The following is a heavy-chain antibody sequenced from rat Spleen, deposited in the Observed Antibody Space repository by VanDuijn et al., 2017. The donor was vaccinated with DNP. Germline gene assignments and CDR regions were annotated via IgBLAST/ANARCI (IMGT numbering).Heavy chain of an antibody. CDR3: ARSDSYGFPY. V-gene: IGHV5-7*01. CDR1: GFTFSDYD. CDR2: ISYDGSST. D-gene: IGHD1-2*01. J-gene: IGHJ3*01. Sequence: EVQLVESGGGLVQPGRSLKLSCAASGFTFSDYDMAWVRQAPKKGLEWVATISYDGSSTYYRDSVKGRFSLSRDNAKSTLYLQVNSLRSEDTATYYCARSDSYGFPYWGQGTLVTVSS.